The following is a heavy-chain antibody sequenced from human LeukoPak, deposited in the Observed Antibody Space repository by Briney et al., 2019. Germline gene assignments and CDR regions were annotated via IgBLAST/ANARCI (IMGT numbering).Heavy chain of an antibody. D-gene: IGHD2-15*01. CDR3: ARDHGYCSRGSCYGTRFDP. V-gene: IGHV4-59*01. J-gene: IGHJ5*02. Sequence: SETLSLTCTVSGGSISSYYWSWIRQPPGKGLEWIGYIYYSGSTNYNPSLKSRVTISVDTSKNQFSLKLSSVTAADTAVYYCARDHGYCSRGSCYGTRFDPWGQGTLVTVSS. CDR2: IYYSGST. CDR1: GGSISSYY.